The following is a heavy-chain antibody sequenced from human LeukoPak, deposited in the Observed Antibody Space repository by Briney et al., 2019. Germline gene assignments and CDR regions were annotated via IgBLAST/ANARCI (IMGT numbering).Heavy chain of an antibody. Sequence: PGRSLRLSCAASGFTFSSYTMHWVRQAPGKGLEWVAVISYDGSNKYYADSVKGRFTISRDNSKNTLYLQMNSLTAEDTAVYYCARNLNSPIAVAGSDYWGQGTLVTVSS. CDR2: ISYDGSNK. CDR1: GFTFSSYT. V-gene: IGHV3-30*04. CDR3: ARNLNSPIAVAGSDY. D-gene: IGHD6-19*01. J-gene: IGHJ4*02.